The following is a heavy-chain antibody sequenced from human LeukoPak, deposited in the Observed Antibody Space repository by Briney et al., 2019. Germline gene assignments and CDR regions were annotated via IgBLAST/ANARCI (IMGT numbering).Heavy chain of an antibody. CDR1: GGTFSSYA. D-gene: IGHD3-3*01. V-gene: IGHV1-69*04. J-gene: IGHJ6*03. CDR2: IIPILGIA. CDR3: ARGPHYDFWSGYLSYYYYYMDV. Sequence: SVKVSCKASGGTFSSYAISWVRQAPGQGLEWMGRIIPILGIANYAQKFQGRVTITADKSTSTAYMELGSLRSEDTAVYYCARGPHYDFWSGYLSYYYYYMDVWGKGTTVTVSS.